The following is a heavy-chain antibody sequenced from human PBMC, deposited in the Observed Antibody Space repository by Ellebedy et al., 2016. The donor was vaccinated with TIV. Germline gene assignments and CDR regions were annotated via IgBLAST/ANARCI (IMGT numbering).Heavy chain of an antibody. D-gene: IGHD6-19*01. CDR2: ISSSSSLI. CDR1: GITFNDYS. V-gene: IGHV3-48*01. Sequence: GGSLRLXCAASGITFNDYSMNWVRQAPGKGLEWVSYISSSSSLIYYADSVKGRFTISRDNSKNSLYLQMNSLRAEDTAVYYCARDPPPYSSGWPDALFQHWGQGTLVTVSS. CDR3: ARDPPPYSSGWPDALFQH. J-gene: IGHJ1*01.